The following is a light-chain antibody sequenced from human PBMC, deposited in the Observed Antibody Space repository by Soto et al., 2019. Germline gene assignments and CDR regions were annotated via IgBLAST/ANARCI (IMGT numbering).Light chain of an antibody. V-gene: IGKV3-20*01. CDR1: QSVHAGY. J-gene: IGKJ2*01. Sequence: EIVLTQSPGTLSLSPGDRATLSCRASQSVHAGYLAWYQQKPGQAPRLLISGASIRASGIPDRLSGSESGTEFTLTISRLEPEDFAVYYCQQYGSSLYTFGQGTKLVIK. CDR3: QQYGSSLYT. CDR2: GAS.